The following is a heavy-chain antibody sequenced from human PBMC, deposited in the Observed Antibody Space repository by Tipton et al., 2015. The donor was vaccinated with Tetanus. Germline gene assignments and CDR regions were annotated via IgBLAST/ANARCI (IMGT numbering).Heavy chain of an antibody. Sequence: GSLRLSCAASGFTFSSYAMSWVRQAPGKGLEWVSAISGSGGSTYYADSVKGRFTISRDNSKNTLYLQMNSLRAEGTAVYYCAKALGAAKDPHPMFDYWGQGTLVTVSS. CDR2: ISGSGGST. V-gene: IGHV3-23*01. CDR3: AKALGAAKDPHPMFDY. J-gene: IGHJ4*02. CDR1: GFTFSSYA. D-gene: IGHD1-26*01.